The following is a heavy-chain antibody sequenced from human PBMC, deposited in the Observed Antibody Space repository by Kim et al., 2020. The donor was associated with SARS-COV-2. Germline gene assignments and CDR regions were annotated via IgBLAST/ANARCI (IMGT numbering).Heavy chain of an antibody. Sequence: YADSVKGGYTNTRDNAKTTLYLQMNSLGAEDTAVYYCARGSDYSNYLGDYWGQGTLVTVSS. D-gene: IGHD4-4*01. J-gene: IGHJ4*02. CDR3: ARGSDYSNYLGDY. V-gene: IGHV3-21*01.